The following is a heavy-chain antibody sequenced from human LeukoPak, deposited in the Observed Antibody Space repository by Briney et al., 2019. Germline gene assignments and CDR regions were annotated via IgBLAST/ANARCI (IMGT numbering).Heavy chain of an antibody. CDR2: IKQDGSEK. J-gene: IGHJ1*01. V-gene: IGHV3-7*01. D-gene: IGHD6-6*01. Sequence: GGSLRLSCAASGFTLSTSWMTWVRQAPGKGLEWVANIKQDGSEKFYVDSVKGRFTISRDNAKNSLDLQMNSLRVEDTAVYYCVGYSSSSLWSFQHWGQGTLVTVSS. CDR1: GFTLSTSW. CDR3: VGYSSSSLWSFQH.